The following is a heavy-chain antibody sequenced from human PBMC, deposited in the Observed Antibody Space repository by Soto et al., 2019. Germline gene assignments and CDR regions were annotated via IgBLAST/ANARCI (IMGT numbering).Heavy chain of an antibody. Sequence: GASVKVSCKASGGTFSSYAISWVRQAPGQGLEWMGGIIPIFGTANYAQKFQGRVTITADESTSTAYMELSSLRSEDTAVYYCARDPGYGGNSEGSDYWGQGTLVTVSS. D-gene: IGHD4-17*01. CDR1: GGTFSSYA. CDR2: IIPIFGTA. V-gene: IGHV1-69*13. J-gene: IGHJ4*02. CDR3: ARDPGYGGNSEGSDY.